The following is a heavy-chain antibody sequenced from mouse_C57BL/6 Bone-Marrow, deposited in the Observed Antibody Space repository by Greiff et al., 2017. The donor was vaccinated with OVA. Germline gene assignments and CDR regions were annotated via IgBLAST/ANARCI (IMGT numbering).Heavy chain of an antibody. CDR1: GFTFSDYG. CDR2: ISSGSSTI. D-gene: IGHD2-4*01. Sequence: VQLKESGGGLVKPGGSLKLSCAASGFTFSDYGMHWVRQAPEKGLEWVAYISSGSSTIYYADTVKGRFTISRDNAKNTLFLQMTSLRSEDTAMYYCARSPIYYYYDGFAYWGQGTLVTVSA. CDR3: ARSPIYYYYDGFAY. V-gene: IGHV5-17*01. J-gene: IGHJ3*01.